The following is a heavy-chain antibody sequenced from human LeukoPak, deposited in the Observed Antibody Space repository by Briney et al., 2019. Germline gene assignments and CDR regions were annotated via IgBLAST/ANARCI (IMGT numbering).Heavy chain of an antibody. D-gene: IGHD6-13*01. CDR3: ARGHSSSSYSRQDY. V-gene: IGHV3-30-3*01. CDR1: GFTFTYYA. CDR2: ISSDGSNK. Sequence: GGSLRLSCAASGFTFTYYAMHWVRQAPGKGLEWVAVISSDGSNKYYADSVKGRFTVSRDNSKNTVYLHTNSLRAEDTALYYCARGHSSSSYSRQDYWGQGALVTVSS. J-gene: IGHJ4*02.